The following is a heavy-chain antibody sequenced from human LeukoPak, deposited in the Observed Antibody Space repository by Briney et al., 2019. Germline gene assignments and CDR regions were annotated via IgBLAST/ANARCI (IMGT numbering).Heavy chain of an antibody. Sequence: SETLSLTCTVSGGSVSSGSYYWSWXRQPPXKGLEWIGYIYYSGSTNCNPSLKSRVTISVDTSKNQFSLKLSSVTAADTAVYYCARTTYYYDSSGYDAFDIWGQGTMVTVSS. CDR1: GGSVSSGSYY. V-gene: IGHV4-61*01. CDR3: ARTTYYYDSSGYDAFDI. D-gene: IGHD3-22*01. J-gene: IGHJ3*02. CDR2: IYYSGST.